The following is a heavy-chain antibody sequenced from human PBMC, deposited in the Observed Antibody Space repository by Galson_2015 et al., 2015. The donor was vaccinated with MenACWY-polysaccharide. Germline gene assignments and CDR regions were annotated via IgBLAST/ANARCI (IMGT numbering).Heavy chain of an antibody. D-gene: IGHD3-16*01. CDR2: IYPGDSDT. J-gene: IGHJ6*03. Sequence: QSGAEVKKPGESLKISSQGSGYNFPTYWIGWVRQLPGKGPEWMGVIYPGDSDTKYSPPFQGQVTISADKSINAAYVQWTSLKASAPAIYFCARIGAPSGPDRYYYYYMDVWGTWTPVTVSS. CDR3: ARIGAPSGPDRYYYYYMDV. CDR1: GYNFPTYW. V-gene: IGHV5-51*01.